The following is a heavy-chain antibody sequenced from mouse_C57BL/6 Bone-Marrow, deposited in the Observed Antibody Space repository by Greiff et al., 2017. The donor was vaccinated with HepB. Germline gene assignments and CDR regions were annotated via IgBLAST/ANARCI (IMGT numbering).Heavy chain of an antibody. J-gene: IGHJ4*01. CDR1: GFSLTSYG. Sequence: VKLVESGPGLVQPSQSLSITCTVSGFSLTSYGVHWVRQSPGKGLEWLGVIWSGGSTDYNAAFISRLSISKDNSKSQVFFKMNSLQADDTAIYYCATLDSSGYEYYAMDYWGQGTSVTVSS. V-gene: IGHV2-2*01. D-gene: IGHD3-2*02. CDR3: ATLDSSGYEYYAMDY. CDR2: IWSGGST.